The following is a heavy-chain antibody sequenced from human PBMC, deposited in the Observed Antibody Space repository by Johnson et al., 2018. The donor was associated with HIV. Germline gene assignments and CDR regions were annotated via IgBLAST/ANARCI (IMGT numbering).Heavy chain of an antibody. CDR2: IRYDGSYK. D-gene: IGHD1-26*01. CDR1: GFNFNIYG. J-gene: IGHJ3*01. CDR3: AKPLVGATRDDAFDV. V-gene: IGHV3-30*02. Sequence: VQLVESGGGVVQPGGSLRLSCAASGFNFNIYGMHWVRQAPVRGLEWVAFIRYDGSYKNYVDSAKGRFTISRDNSKNTLYLQMNSLSAEDTAVYYCAKPLVGATRDDAFDVWGQGTMVTVSS.